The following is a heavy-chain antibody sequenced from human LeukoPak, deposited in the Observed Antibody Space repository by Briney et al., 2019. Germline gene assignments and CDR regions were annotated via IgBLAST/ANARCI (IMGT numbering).Heavy chain of an antibody. CDR1: GGTISSYA. V-gene: IGHV1-69*05. D-gene: IGHD5-18*01. Sequence: VASVKVSCKASGGTISSYAISWVRQAPGQGLEWMGGIIPIFGTANYAQKFQGRVTITTDESTSTAYMELSSLRSEDTAVYYCARRGYSYGLGPFDPWGQGTLVTVSS. CDR3: ARRGYSYGLGPFDP. CDR2: IIPIFGTA. J-gene: IGHJ5*02.